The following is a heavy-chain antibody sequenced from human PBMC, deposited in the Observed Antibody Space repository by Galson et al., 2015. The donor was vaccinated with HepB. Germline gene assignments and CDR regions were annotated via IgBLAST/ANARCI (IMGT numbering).Heavy chain of an antibody. Sequence: SLRLSCAASGFTFSSYDMHWVRQATGKGLEWVSAIGTAGDTYYPGSVKGRFTISRENAKNSLYLQMNSLRAGDTAVYYCARGGGYSYGYYYYGMDVWGQGTTVTVSS. D-gene: IGHD5-18*01. V-gene: IGHV3-13*01. CDR1: GFTFSSYD. CDR3: ARGGGYSYGYYYYGMDV. J-gene: IGHJ6*02. CDR2: IGTAGDT.